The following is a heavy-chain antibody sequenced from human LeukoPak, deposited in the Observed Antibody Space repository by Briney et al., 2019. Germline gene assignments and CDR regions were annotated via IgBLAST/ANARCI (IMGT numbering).Heavy chain of an antibody. Sequence: GASAKVSCKASGYTFTGYYMHWVRQAPGQGLEWMGWINPNSGGTNYAQKFQGRVTMTRDTSISTAYMELSRLRSDDTAVYYCARELWFGESHYYGMDVWGQGTTVTVSS. J-gene: IGHJ6*02. CDR3: ARELWFGESHYYGMDV. CDR2: INPNSGGT. D-gene: IGHD3-10*01. V-gene: IGHV1-2*02. CDR1: GYTFTGYY.